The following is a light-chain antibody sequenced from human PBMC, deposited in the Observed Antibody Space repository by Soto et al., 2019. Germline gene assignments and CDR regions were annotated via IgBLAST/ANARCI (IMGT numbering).Light chain of an antibody. Sequence: ETVLTQSPGTLSLSPGERATLSCRASQSVISNYLAWYQQKPGQAPRLLIYGASTRATGIPDRFSGSGSGREFTLTISRLEPDDFAVYYGQEFGRSPPSWKFGQGTKVEIK. CDR1: QSVISNY. J-gene: IGKJ1*01. V-gene: IGKV3-20*01. CDR3: QEFGRSPPSWK. CDR2: GAS.